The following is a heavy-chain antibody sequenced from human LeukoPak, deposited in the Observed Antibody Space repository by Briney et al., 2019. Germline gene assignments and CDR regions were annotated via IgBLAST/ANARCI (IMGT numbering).Heavy chain of an antibody. Sequence: SWTLSLTCTVAGGSNSSYYWSCVRQPPWQELEGIGYIYYSGSTNYNPSLKSRVTISVDTSKNQFSLKLSSVTAADTAVYYCARVSSGYTNWFDPWGQGTLVTVSS. J-gene: IGHJ5*02. V-gene: IGHV4-59*01. CDR2: IYYSGST. CDR1: GGSNSSYY. D-gene: IGHD3-22*01. CDR3: ARVSSGYTNWFDP.